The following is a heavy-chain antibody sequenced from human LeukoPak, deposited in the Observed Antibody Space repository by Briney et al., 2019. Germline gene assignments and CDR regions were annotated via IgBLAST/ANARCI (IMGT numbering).Heavy chain of an antibody. CDR1: GFTFRSYA. V-gene: IGHV3-23*01. CDR2: INDSGGST. CDR3: AKKSEGTAQGGAFDI. D-gene: IGHD1-7*01. J-gene: IGHJ3*02. Sequence: PGGSLRLSCAASGFTFRSYAMSWVRQAPGKGLERVSVINDSGGSTYNADSVKGRFTISRDNSKNTLWLQMNSLRAEDTAVYYCAKKSEGTAQGGAFDIWGQGTMVTVSS.